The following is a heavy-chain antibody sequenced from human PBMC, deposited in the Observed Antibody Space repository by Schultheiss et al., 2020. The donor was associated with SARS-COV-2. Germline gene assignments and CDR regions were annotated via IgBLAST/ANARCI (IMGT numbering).Heavy chain of an antibody. Sequence: GGSLRLSCKASGYTFTGYYMHWVRQAPGQGLEWMGWINPNSGGTNYAQKFQGRVTITADKSTSTAYMELSSLRSEDTAVYYCAREDWFDPWGQGTLVTVSS. J-gene: IGHJ5*02. CDR1: GYTFTGYY. V-gene: IGHV1-2*02. CDR3: AREDWFDP. CDR2: INPNSGGT.